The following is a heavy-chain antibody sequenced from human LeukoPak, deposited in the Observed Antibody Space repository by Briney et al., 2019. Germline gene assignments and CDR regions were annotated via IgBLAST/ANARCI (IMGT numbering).Heavy chain of an antibody. CDR2: INWNGGST. Sequence: SGGSLRLSCAASGFTFDDYGMSWVRQAPGKGLEWVSGINWNGGSTGYADSVKGRFTISRDNAKNSLYLQMNSLRAEDTAVYYCAGGDCSGGSCYGRFAFDIWGQGTMVTVSS. CDR3: AGGDCSGGSCYGRFAFDI. V-gene: IGHV3-20*04. J-gene: IGHJ3*02. D-gene: IGHD2-15*01. CDR1: GFTFDDYG.